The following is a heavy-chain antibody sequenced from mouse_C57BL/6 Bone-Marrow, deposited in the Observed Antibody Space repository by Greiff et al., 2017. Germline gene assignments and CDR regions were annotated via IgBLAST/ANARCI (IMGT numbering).Heavy chain of an antibody. D-gene: IGHD2-14*01. CDR3: DRSAYKYDVGSAMDY. V-gene: IGHV2-6*02. J-gene: IGHJ4*01. CDR2: IWRDGST. CDR1: GFSLTNYG. Sequence: QVQLQQSGPGLVAPSQSLSITCTVSGFSLTNYGVPWVRQPPGKGLEWLIMIWRDGSTTYNTALKSRLSISKDNSKSQVFLKMNSLQTDDTAMSYCDRSAYKYDVGSAMDYWGQGTSVTVSS.